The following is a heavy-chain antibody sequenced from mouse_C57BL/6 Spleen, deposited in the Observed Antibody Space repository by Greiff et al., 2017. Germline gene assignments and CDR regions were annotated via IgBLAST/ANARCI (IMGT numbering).Heavy chain of an antibody. CDR2: ISSGGDYI. CDR3: TSIYYGYAHYYAMDY. CDR1: GFTFSSYA. J-gene: IGHJ4*01. D-gene: IGHD2-2*01. V-gene: IGHV5-9-1*02. Sequence: EVQLVESGEGLVKPGGSLKLSCAASGFTFSSYAMSWVRQTPEKRLEWVAYISSGGDYIYYADTVKGRFTISRDNARNTLYLQMSSLKSEDTAMYYCTSIYYGYAHYYAMDYWGQGTSVTVSS.